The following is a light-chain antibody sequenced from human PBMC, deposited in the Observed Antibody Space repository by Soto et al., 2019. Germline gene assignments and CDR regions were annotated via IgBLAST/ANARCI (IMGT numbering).Light chain of an antibody. CDR3: QQTYSTFVA. Sequence: DIQMTQSPASLSASLGDRVTITCRASQSISTYLNWYRQRPGKAPTLLIYDASSLQSGVPSRFSGSGSGTDFTLTISSLQPDDFATYYCQQTYSTFVAFGGGTKVEI. J-gene: IGKJ4*01. CDR1: QSISTY. V-gene: IGKV1-39*01. CDR2: DAS.